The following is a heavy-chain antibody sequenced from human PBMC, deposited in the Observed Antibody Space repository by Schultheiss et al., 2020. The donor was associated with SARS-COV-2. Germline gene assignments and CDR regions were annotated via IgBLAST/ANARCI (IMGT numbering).Heavy chain of an antibody. CDR2: ISSSSSYI. CDR1: GFTFSPYI. J-gene: IGHJ4*02. V-gene: IGHV3-21*01. Sequence: GGSLRLSCVASGFTFSPYIMNWVRQAPGKGLEWVSSISSSSSYIYYADSVKGRFTISRDNAKNSLYLQMNSLRAEDTAVYYCTFGELLQGEFDYWGQGTLVTVSS. CDR3: TFGELLQGEFDY. D-gene: IGHD3-10*01.